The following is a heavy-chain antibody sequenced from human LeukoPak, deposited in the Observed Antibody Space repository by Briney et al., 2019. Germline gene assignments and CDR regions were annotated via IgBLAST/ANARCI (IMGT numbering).Heavy chain of an antibody. CDR3: AGHSSSPFDP. CDR2: ISYDGSNK. J-gene: IGHJ5*02. V-gene: IGHV3-30*03. CDR1: GFTFSSYG. Sequence: PGGSLRLSCAASGFTFSSYGMHWVRQAPGKGLEWVAVISYDGSNKYYADSVKGRFTIPRDNSKNTLYLQMNSLRAEDTAVYYCAGHSSSPFDPWGQGTLVTVSS. D-gene: IGHD6-13*01.